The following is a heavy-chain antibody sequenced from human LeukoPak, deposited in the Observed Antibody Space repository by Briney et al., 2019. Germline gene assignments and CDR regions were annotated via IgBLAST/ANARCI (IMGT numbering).Heavy chain of an antibody. Sequence: RGSLRLSCAASGFTFSSYGMHWVRQAPGKGLEWVAVIWYDGSNKYYADSVKGRFTISRDNSKNTLYLQMNSLRAEDTAVYYCARDTGITMVRGFGYWGQGTLVTVSS. J-gene: IGHJ4*02. V-gene: IGHV3-33*01. CDR2: IWYDGSNK. CDR3: ARDTGITMVRGFGY. CDR1: GFTFSSYG. D-gene: IGHD3-10*01.